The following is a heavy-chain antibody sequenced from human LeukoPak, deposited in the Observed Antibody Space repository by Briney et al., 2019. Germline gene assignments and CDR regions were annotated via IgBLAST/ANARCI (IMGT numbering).Heavy chain of an antibody. D-gene: IGHD3-16*01. CDR1: GYTFTVYY. V-gene: IGHV1-2*02. Sequence: ASVKVSCKTFGYTFTVYYMHWVRQAPGQGREWMGWINPNSGGTNYAQKFQGRVTMTRDTSISTAYMELSRLRSDDTAVYYCARGGARAFDIWGQGTMVTVSS. J-gene: IGHJ3*02. CDR2: INPNSGGT. CDR3: ARGGARAFDI.